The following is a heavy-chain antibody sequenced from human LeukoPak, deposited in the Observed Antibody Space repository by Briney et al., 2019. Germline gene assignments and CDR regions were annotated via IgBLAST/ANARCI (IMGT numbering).Heavy chain of an antibody. CDR3: ARRVGRWFGERAYYYNYMDV. J-gene: IGHJ6*03. V-gene: IGHV4-34*01. CDR1: GVSLSGFY. D-gene: IGHD3-10*01. Sequence: SETLSLTCAVYGVSLSGFYWAWIRPPPGKGLEWIGEINHRRSTKYSPALKSRVTISVDSSKNQFSLRLSSVTAADTAVYYRARRVGRWFGERAYYYNYMDVWGKGTTVTISS. CDR2: INHRRST.